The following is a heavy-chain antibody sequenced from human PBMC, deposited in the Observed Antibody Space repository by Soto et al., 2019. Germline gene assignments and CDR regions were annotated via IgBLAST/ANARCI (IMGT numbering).Heavy chain of an antibody. CDR2: INHSGST. CDR1: GGSFSGYY. J-gene: IGHJ4*02. V-gene: IGHV4-34*01. CDR3: ARGDKTGRLFDY. Sequence: SETLSLTCAVYGGSFSGYYWSWIRQPPGKGLEWIGEINHSGSTNYNPSLKSRVTISVDTSKNQFSLKLSSVTAADTAVYYCARGDKTGRLFDYWGQGTLVTVSS. D-gene: IGHD3-9*01.